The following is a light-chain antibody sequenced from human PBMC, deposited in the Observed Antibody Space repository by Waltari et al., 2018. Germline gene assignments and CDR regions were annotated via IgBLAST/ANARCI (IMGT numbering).Light chain of an antibody. CDR1: STDIGAYKH. J-gene: IGLJ3*02. CDR2: EVS. CDR3: TSFTSSATWV. V-gene: IGLV2-14*01. Sequence: QSALTQPASVSGSPGQSITISCSGTSTDIGAYKHVSWYQQHPGKAPKLMIYEVSNRPSWVSNRFSGSKSGNTASLTISGLQADDESHYYCTSFTSSATWVFGGGTKVTVL.